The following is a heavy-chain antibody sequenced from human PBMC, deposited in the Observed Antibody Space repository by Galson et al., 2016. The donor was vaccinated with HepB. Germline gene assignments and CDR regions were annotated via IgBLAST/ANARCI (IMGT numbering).Heavy chain of an antibody. V-gene: IGHV1-46*01. CDR2: INPSGGST. Sequence: SVKVSCKASGYTFINYYIHWVRQAPGQGLEWIGIINPGIINPSGGSTIYAQKFQDRVTMTRDTSTSTVYMELSGLTSEDTAMYYCAKDSLGFRGDTVPVDYWGQGTLVTVSS. J-gene: IGHJ4*02. CDR1: GYTFINYY. D-gene: IGHD3-10*01. CDR3: AKDSLGFRGDTVPVDY.